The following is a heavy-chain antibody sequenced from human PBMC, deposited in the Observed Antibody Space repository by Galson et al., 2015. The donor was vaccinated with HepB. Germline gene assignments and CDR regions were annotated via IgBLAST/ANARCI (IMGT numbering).Heavy chain of an antibody. J-gene: IGHJ4*02. D-gene: IGHD6-19*01. V-gene: IGHV3-30-3*01. CDR1: GFTFSSYA. Sequence: SLRLSCAASGFTFSSYAMHWVRQAPGKGLEWVAVISYDGSNKYYADSVKGRFTISRDNSKNTLYLQMNSLRAEDTAVYYCARDERRTAVAGTVDYWGQRTLVTVSS. CDR2: ISYDGSNK. CDR3: ARDERRTAVAGTVDY.